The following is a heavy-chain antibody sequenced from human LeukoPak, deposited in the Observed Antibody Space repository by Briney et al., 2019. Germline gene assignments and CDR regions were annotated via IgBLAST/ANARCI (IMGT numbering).Heavy chain of an antibody. CDR1: GGSFSGYY. CDR2: INHSGST. V-gene: IGHV4-34*01. J-gene: IGHJ6*02. D-gene: IGHD1-7*01. Sequence: PSETLSLTCAVYGGSFSGYYWSWIRQPPGKGLEWIGEINHSGSTNYNPSLKSRVTISVDTSKNQFSLKLSSVTAADAAVYYCAKVTGTTTVHYYGMDVWGQGTTVTVSS. CDR3: AKVTGTTTVHYYGMDV.